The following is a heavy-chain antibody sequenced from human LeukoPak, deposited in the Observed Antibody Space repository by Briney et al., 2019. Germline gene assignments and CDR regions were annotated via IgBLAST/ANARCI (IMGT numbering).Heavy chain of an antibody. CDR1: GSTFTGYY. D-gene: IGHD3-3*01. V-gene: IGHV1-2*02. J-gene: IGHJ6*02. CDR2: INPNSGGT. CDR3: GEWGFDFWRGHFGLDV. Sequence: ASVRVSCKASGSTFTGYYMHWVRQAPGQGLEGMGWINPNSGGTNYAQTSHGRVTMARGTSITTAYMELSRLGSDDAAVYYCGEWGFDFWRGHFGLDVWGQGTTVTVS.